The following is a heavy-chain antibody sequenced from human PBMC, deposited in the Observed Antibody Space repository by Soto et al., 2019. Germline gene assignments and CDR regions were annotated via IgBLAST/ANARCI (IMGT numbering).Heavy chain of an antibody. J-gene: IGHJ6*02. CDR3: ARDRVGYRSSTSCYSEYYYYYYGMDV. CDR2: INPNSGGT. V-gene: IGHV1-2*02. D-gene: IGHD2-2*01. CDR1: GYTFTGYY. Sequence: ASVKVSCKASGYTFTGYYMHWVRQAPGQGLEWMGWINPNSGGTNYAQKFQGRVTITADKSTSTAYMELSSLRSEDTAVYYCARDRVGYRSSTSCYSEYYYYYYGMDVWGQGTTVTVS.